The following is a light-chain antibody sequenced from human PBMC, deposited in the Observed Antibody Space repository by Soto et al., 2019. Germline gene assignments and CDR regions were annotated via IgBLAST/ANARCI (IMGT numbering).Light chain of an antibody. Sequence: QSALTQPPSASGSHGQSVTISCTGTSIDVGGYNYVSWYQQHPGKAPKFMIYEVSKRPSGVPDRFAGSKSGNTASLTVSGLQADDEADYYCSSYAGSNNPVIFGGGTKLTVL. CDR3: SSYAGSNNPVI. CDR1: SIDVGGYNY. V-gene: IGLV2-8*01. J-gene: IGLJ2*01. CDR2: EVS.